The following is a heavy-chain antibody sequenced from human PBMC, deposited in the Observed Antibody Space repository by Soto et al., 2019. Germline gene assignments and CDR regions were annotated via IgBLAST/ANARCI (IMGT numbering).Heavy chain of an antibody. CDR1: GFTFSSYA. V-gene: IGHV3-30*04. CDR3: AKDHLPTTITTPWFDP. D-gene: IGHD4-17*01. J-gene: IGHJ5*02. CDR2: ISYDGNNK. Sequence: GGSLRLSCAASGFTFSSYARHWVRQAPGKGLEWVAVISYDGNNKYYADSVKGRFSISRDNYKNTLYLQMNSLRAEDTAVYYCAKDHLPTTITTPWFDPWGQGTLVTVSS.